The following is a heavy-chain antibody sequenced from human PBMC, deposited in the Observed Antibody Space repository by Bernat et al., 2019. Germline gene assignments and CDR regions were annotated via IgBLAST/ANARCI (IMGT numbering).Heavy chain of an antibody. D-gene: IGHD6-13*01. CDR3: ARAKGSSWGYYYYYYGMDV. J-gene: IGHJ6*02. Sequence: QVQLQESGPGLVKPSQTLSLTCTVSGGSISSGGYYWSWIRQPPGKGLEWIGYIYYSGSTNYNPSLKSRVTISVDTSKNQFSLKLSSVTAADTAVYYCARAKGSSWGYYYYYYGMDVWGQGTTVTVSS. CDR2: IYYSGST. V-gene: IGHV4-61*08. CDR1: GGSISSGGYY.